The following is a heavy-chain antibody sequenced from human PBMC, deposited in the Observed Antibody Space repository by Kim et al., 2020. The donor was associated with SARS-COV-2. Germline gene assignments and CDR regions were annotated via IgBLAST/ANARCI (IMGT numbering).Heavy chain of an antibody. Sequence: SVKVSCKASGGTFSSYAISWVRQAPGQGLEWMGGIIPIFGTANYAQKFQGRVTITADESTSTAYMELSSLRSEDTAVYYCASPGGDSYVFDYWGQGTLVTVSS. D-gene: IGHD5-18*01. V-gene: IGHV1-69*13. CDR3: ASPGGDSYVFDY. J-gene: IGHJ4*02. CDR2: IIPIFGTA. CDR1: GGTFSSYA.